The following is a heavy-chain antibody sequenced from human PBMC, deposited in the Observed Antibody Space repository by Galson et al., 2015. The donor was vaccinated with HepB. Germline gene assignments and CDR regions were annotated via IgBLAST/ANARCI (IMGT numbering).Heavy chain of an antibody. Sequence: LSLTCTVSGGSVSSGSYYWSWIRQPPGKGLEWIGYIYYSGSTNYNPSLKSRVTISVDTSKNQFSLKLSSVTAADTAVYYCARGTRGEDYWGQGTLVTVSS. D-gene: IGHD1-14*01. V-gene: IGHV4-61*01. J-gene: IGHJ4*02. CDR3: ARGTRGEDY. CDR1: GGSVSSGSYY. CDR2: IYYSGST.